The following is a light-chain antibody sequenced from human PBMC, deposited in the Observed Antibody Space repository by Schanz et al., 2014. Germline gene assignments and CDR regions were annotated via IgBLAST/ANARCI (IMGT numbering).Light chain of an antibody. Sequence: QSVLTQPPSVSGAPGQRATISCTGSGSNIGAGHAVHWYQQDPGAAPKLLIYGDYNRPSGVPDRFSGSKSGTSAYLAITGLQAEDEADYYCCSYAGSSTRHWVFGGGTKLTVL. CDR3: CSYAGSSTRHWV. CDR2: GDY. CDR1: GSNIGAGHA. J-gene: IGLJ3*02. V-gene: IGLV1-40*01.